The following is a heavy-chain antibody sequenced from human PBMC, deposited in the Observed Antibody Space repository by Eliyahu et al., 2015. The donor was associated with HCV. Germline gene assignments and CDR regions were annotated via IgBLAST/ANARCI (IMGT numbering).Heavy chain of an antibody. CDR2: INGDGSTT. Sequence: VQLVESGGGLVQPGGSLXLSCAASGFSFXNYWXPWVRQAPGEGLVWVSRINGDGSTTNYADSVKGRFTISRDNAKNTLYLQMNSLRAEDTAVYHCAILGRYGERYCSGGNCYSVFWGQGTLVTVSS. J-gene: IGHJ4*02. D-gene: IGHD2-15*01. CDR1: GFSFXNYW. CDR3: AILGRYGERYCSGGNCYSVF. V-gene: IGHV3-74*01.